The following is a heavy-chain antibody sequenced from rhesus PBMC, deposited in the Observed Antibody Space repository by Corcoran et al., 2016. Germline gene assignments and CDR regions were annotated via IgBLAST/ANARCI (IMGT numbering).Heavy chain of an antibody. CDR3: ARHGRLDY. CDR1: GFSLSTTNMG. CDR2: IYWDDDK. V-gene: IGHV2S1*01. J-gene: IGHJ4*01. D-gene: IGHD4-29*01. Sequence: QVTLKESGPALVKPTQTLTLTCTFSGFSLSTTNMGVGWIRQPPGKALEWLASIYWDDDKYYSTSLKSRLTISKDTSKNQVVLKVTNMDPLDTAPYYCARHGRLDYWGQGVLVTVSS.